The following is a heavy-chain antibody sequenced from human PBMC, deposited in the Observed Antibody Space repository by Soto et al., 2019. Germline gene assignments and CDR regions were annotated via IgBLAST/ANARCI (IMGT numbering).Heavy chain of an antibody. CDR2: ISSSGSTI. CDR3: AREETVTTFYYYYMDV. J-gene: IGHJ6*03. CDR1: GFTFSDYY. D-gene: IGHD4-17*01. Sequence: DWTGGSLRLSCAASGFTFSDYYMSWIRQAPGKGLEWVSYISSSGSTIYYADSVKGRFTISRDNAKNSLYLQMNSLRAEDTAVYYCAREETVTTFYYYYMDVWGKGTTVTVSS. V-gene: IGHV3-11*01.